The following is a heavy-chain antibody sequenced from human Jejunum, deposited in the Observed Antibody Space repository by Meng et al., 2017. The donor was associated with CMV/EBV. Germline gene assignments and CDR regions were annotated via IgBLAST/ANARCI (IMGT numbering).Heavy chain of an antibody. D-gene: IGHD6-13*01. CDR3: ASFKQQLVGGTYWYFDL. CDR2: IFGGGDT. J-gene: IGHJ2*01. Sequence: FTVSSNDMSWARQAPGKGPEWVSGIFGGGDTYYADVVKGRFTISRDNSKNTLYLQMNALRAEDTALYYCASFKQQLVGGTYWYFDLWGPGTLVTVSS. V-gene: IGHV3-66*02. CDR1: FTVSSND.